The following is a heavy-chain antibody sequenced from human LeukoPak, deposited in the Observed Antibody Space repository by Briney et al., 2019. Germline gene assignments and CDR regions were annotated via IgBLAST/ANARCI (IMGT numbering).Heavy chain of an antibody. D-gene: IGHD3-10*01. CDR3: ARDSFRVVWFGELLSSHRPPDYYYYYMDV. Sequence: ASVKVSCKASGYTFINYDFSWVRQAPGQGLEWMGWISTYNGNTNYAQKLQGRVTMTTDTSTSTAYMELRSLRSDDTAVYYCARDSFRVVWFGELLSSHRPPDYYYYYMDVWGKGTTVTISS. CDR2: ISTYNGNT. CDR1: GYTFINYD. V-gene: IGHV1-18*01. J-gene: IGHJ6*03.